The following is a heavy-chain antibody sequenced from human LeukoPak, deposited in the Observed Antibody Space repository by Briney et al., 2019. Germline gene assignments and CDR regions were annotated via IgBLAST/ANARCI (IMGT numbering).Heavy chain of an antibody. CDR1: GFTFSNYA. CDR2: ISANGDTT. D-gene: IGHD3-22*01. V-gene: IGHV3-23*01. Sequence: GGSLRLSFAASGFTFSNYAMNWVRQAPGKGLEWVSGISANGDTTYYVDSVRGRFTISRDNSKNSVFLQMNSLRDADTAVYYCVKDFWPARDGGGYYSPFEYWGEGTLVTVFS. J-gene: IGHJ4*02. CDR3: VKDFWPARDGGGYYSPFEY.